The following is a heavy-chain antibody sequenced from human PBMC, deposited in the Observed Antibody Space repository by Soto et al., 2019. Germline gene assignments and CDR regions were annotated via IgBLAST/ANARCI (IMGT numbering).Heavy chain of an antibody. V-gene: IGHV3-23*01. CDR3: AKGISYYYDSSAYFDY. J-gene: IGHJ4*02. D-gene: IGHD3-22*01. Sequence: GSLRLSCAASGFTFSSYAMSWVRQAPGKGLEWVSAISGSGGSTYYADSVKGRFTISRDNSKNTLYLQMNSLRAEDTAVYYCAKGISYYYDSSAYFDYWGQGTLVTVSS. CDR2: ISGSGGST. CDR1: GFTFSSYA.